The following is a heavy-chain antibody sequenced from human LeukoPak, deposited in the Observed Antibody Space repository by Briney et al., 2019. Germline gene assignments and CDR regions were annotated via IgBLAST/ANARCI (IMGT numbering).Heavy chain of an antibody. CDR2: IHYSGIT. V-gene: IGHV4-59*13. CDR3: ARGDIVVVVAATIDY. Sequence: PSETLSLTCNVSGGSISAYYWSWIRQPPGKGLEWIGYIHYSGITNYNPSLKSRVTISVDTSKNQFSLKLSSVTAADTAVYYCARGDIVVVVAATIDYWGQGTLVTVSS. CDR1: GGSISAYY. D-gene: IGHD2-15*01. J-gene: IGHJ4*02.